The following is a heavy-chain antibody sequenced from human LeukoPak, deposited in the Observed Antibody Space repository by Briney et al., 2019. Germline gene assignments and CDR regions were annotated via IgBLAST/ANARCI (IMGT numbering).Heavy chain of an antibody. Sequence: GGSLRLSCAASGFTVSSNYMSWVRQAPGKGLEWVSVIYSGGSTYYADSVKGRFTISRDNSKNTLYLQMNSLRAEDTAVYYCARDLHYGGNSLGWFDPWGQGTLVTVSS. V-gene: IGHV3-53*01. D-gene: IGHD4-23*01. CDR3: ARDLHYGGNSLGWFDP. CDR1: GFTVSSNY. J-gene: IGHJ5*02. CDR2: IYSGGST.